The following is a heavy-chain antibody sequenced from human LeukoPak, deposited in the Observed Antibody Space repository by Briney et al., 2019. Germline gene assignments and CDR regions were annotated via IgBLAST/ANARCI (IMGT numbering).Heavy chain of an antibody. CDR3: AKATTFYGDYGDY. V-gene: IGHV3-23*01. J-gene: IGHJ4*02. Sequence: GGSLRLSCAASGFTFTNYPMNWVRQAPGKGLEWVSGISGSGGSTYYPDYVKGRFTISRDNSKNTVYLQLNSLTDEDTAIYYCAKATTFYGDYGDYWGQGTLVTVSS. CDR2: ISGSGGST. D-gene: IGHD4-17*01. CDR1: GFTFTNYP.